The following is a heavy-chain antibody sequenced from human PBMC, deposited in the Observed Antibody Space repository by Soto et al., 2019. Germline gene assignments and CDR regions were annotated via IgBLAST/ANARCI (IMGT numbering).Heavy chain of an antibody. V-gene: IGHV1-46*01. CDR3: ASNVGDYDSSGYGFSPDAFDI. Sequence: ASVKVSCKASGYTFTSYYMHWVRQAPGQGLEWVGIINPSGGSTSYAQKFQGRVTMTRDTSTSTVYMELSSLRSEDTAVYYCASNVGDYDSSGYGFSPDAFDIWGQGTMVTVSS. CDR1: GYTFTSYY. CDR2: INPSGGST. D-gene: IGHD3-22*01. J-gene: IGHJ3*02.